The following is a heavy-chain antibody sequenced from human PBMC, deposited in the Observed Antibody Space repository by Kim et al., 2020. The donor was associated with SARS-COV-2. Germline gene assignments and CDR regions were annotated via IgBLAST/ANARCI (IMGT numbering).Heavy chain of an antibody. J-gene: IGHJ5*02. CDR3: ARPHGLGRWFDP. V-gene: IGHV5-51*01. D-gene: IGHD1-26*01. Sequence: YSPSFQGQVTISADKSISTAYLQWSSLKASDTAMYYCARPHGLGRWFDPWGQGTLVTVSS.